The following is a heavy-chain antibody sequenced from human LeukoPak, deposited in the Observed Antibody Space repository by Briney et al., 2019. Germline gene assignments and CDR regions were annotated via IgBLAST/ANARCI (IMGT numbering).Heavy chain of an antibody. J-gene: IGHJ4*02. CDR1: GGSISSGSYY. V-gene: IGHV4-61*02. CDR2: IYTSGST. D-gene: IGHD3-10*01. Sequence: SETLSLTCTVSGGSISSGSYYWSWIRQPAGKGLEWIGRIYTSGSTNYNPSLNSRVTISVDTPKNQVSLKLTSVTAADTAVYYCARNGYGSGSSWWGQGTLVTVSS. CDR3: ARNGYGSGSSW.